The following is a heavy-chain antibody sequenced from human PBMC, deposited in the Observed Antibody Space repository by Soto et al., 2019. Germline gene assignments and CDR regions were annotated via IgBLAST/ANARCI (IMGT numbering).Heavy chain of an antibody. D-gene: IGHD3-10*01. CDR1: GVSISSSSW. V-gene: IGHV4-4*02. Sequence: SETLSLTCDVSGVSISSSSWWSWVRQPPGKGLEWVGEIYHSGSTNYNPSLKSRVTISVDKSKNQFSLRLTSVTAADTAVYYCAGGFGSGHYDYRGQGSLVTVSS. CDR2: IYHSGST. J-gene: IGHJ4*02. CDR3: AGGFGSGHYDY.